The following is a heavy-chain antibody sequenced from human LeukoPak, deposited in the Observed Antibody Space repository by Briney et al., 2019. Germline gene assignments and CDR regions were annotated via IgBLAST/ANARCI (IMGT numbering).Heavy chain of an antibody. CDR3: TTPGESRLFDY. CDR1: GFTVSSNY. D-gene: IGHD5-24*01. CDR2: IKSKTDGGTT. V-gene: IGHV3-15*01. J-gene: IGHJ4*02. Sequence: GGSLRLSCAASGFTVSSNYMSWVRQAPGKGLEWVGRIKSKTDGGTTDYAAPVKGRFTISRDDSKNTLYLQMNSLKTEDTAVYYCTTPGESRLFDYWGQGTLVTVSS.